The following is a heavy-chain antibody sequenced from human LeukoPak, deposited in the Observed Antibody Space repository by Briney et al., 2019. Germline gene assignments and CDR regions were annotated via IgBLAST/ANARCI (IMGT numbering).Heavy chain of an antibody. V-gene: IGHV3-21*01. CDR2: ISSSSIYI. J-gene: IGHJ4*02. D-gene: IGHD6-19*01. CDR3: ARVDYTSGWPVDY. Sequence: GGSLRLSRAASGFTFSSYSMNWVRQAPGKGLEWVSSISSSSIYIYYADSVKGRFTISRDNAKNSLYLQMNSLRAEDTAVYYCARVDYTSGWPVDYWGQGTLVTVSS. CDR1: GFTFSSYS.